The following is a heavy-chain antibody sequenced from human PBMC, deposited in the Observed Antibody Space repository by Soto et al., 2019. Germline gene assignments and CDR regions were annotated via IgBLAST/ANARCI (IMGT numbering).Heavy chain of an antibody. CDR3: AVITMVPPNWFDP. Sequence: EASVKVSCKASGYTFTSYGISWVRQAPGQGLEWTGWISAYNGNTNYAQKLQGRVTMTTDTSTSTAYMELRSLRSDDTAVYYCAVITMVPPNWFDPWGQGTLVTVSS. V-gene: IGHV1-18*01. CDR2: ISAYNGNT. D-gene: IGHD3-10*01. J-gene: IGHJ5*02. CDR1: GYTFTSYG.